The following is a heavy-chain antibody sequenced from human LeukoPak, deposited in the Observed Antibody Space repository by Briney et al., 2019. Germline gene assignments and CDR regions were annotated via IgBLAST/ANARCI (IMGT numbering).Heavy chain of an antibody. V-gene: IGHV3-53*01. Sequence: PGGSLRLSCAASGFSVGSNYMSWVRQAPGKGLEWVSVIYTGGTTHYAESVMGRFTTSRDDSHNTVHLHMSGLRAEDTAVYYCAREGRFQSFDYWGQGTLVAVSS. J-gene: IGHJ4*02. CDR1: GFSVGSNY. CDR2: IYTGGTT. CDR3: AREGRFQSFDY.